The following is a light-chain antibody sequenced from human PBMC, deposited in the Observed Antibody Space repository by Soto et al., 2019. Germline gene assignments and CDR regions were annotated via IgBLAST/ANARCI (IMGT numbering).Light chain of an antibody. V-gene: IGLV2-23*01. CDR1: STDVGSYNL. CDR3: CSYAGISAVMV. Sequence: QSALTQPASVSVSPGQSITISCTGTSTDVGSYNLVSWYQQHPGKPPKLIIYEGSKRLSGVSDRFSGYKSDNTASLTISGLQAEDEADYYCCSYAGISAVMVFGGGTQLTVL. J-gene: IGLJ2*01. CDR2: EGS.